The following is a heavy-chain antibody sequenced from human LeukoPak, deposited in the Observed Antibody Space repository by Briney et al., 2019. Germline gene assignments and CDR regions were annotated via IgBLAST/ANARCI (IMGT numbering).Heavy chain of an antibody. CDR2: ISGSGTST. CDR1: VFTFSSYA. J-gene: IGHJ3*02. CDR3: AKSRVTATFDAFDI. Sequence: GGSRTGACAAAVFTFSSYAMSWEGQAPGKGLEWLSGISGSGTSTYYADSVTGRSTISRDNSKNTLYLQMNSLRAEDTAVYYCAKSRVTATFDAFDIWGQGTMITVSS. D-gene: IGHD2-15*01. V-gene: IGHV3-23*01.